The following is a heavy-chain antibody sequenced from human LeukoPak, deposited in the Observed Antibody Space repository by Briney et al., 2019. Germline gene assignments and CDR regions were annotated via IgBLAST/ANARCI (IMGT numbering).Heavy chain of an antibody. CDR2: IYYSGST. V-gene: IGHV4-59*08. Sequence: SETLSLTCTVSGGSISSYYWSWIRQPPGKGLEWIGYIYYSGSTNYNPSLKSRVTISVDTSKNQFSLKLSSVTAADTAVYFCARGYSSSWYVPFMDYGMDVWGQGTTVTVSS. D-gene: IGHD6-13*01. CDR3: ARGYSSSWYVPFMDYGMDV. J-gene: IGHJ6*02. CDR1: GGSISSYY.